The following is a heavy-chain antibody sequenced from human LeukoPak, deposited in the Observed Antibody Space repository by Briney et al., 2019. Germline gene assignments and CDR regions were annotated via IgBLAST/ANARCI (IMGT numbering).Heavy chain of an antibody. J-gene: IGHJ2*01. V-gene: IGHV5-51*01. CDR3: ARPGTHAFWSGGSSYWYFDL. CDR1: GYSFTSYW. CDR2: IYPGDSDT. Sequence: GESLKISCKGSGYSFTSYWIGWVRQMPGKGLEWMAIIYPGDSDTRYSPSFQGQVTLSADKSTSTAYLQWSSLKASDTANYYCARPGTHAFWSGGSSYWYFDLWGRGTLITVPS. D-gene: IGHD3-3*01.